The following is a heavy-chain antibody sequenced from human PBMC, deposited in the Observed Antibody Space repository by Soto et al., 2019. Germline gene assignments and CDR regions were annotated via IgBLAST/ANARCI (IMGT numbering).Heavy chain of an antibody. V-gene: IGHV3-23*01. CDR3: WGATHMLQSSSYQDTHA. J-gene: IGHJ6*01. D-gene: IGHD6-6*01. Sequence: QPGGSLRLSCAASGFTFSGYAMNWVRQAPGQGLEWVSGITGSAGSTYYADAVKGRLTISRDNSKNTLYLQINSLRAEDTAVYYCWGATHMLQSSSYQDTHAWG. CDR2: ITGSAGST. CDR1: GFTFSGYA.